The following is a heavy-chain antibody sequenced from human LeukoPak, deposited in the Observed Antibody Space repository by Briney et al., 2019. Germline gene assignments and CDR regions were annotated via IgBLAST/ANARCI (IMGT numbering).Heavy chain of an antibody. CDR3: ARPMYYYDSSGSLAV. D-gene: IGHD3-22*01. CDR2: ISSNGKNK. J-gene: IGHJ6*02. V-gene: IGHV3-30*04. Sequence: SGGSLRLSCAASGFTFSSYGIHWVRQAPGKWLEWVALISSNGKNKDYADSVKGRFTISRDNSKNTLYLQMNSLRAEDTAVYYCARPMYYYDSSGSLAVWGQETTVTVTS. CDR1: GFTFSSYG.